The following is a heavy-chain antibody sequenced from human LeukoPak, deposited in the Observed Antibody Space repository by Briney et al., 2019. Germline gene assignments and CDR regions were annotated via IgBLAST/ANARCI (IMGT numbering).Heavy chain of an antibody. J-gene: IGHJ4*02. CDR2: ISGGGETS. Sequence: GGSLRLSCAASGFTFSTYATNWVRQTSGKGLEWVSVISGGGETSYYADSVKGRFTISRDNSKNTIYLQMNSLGAEDTAVYYCVKGLRSYGYSLFDYWGQGSLVTVSS. CDR1: GFTFSTYA. CDR3: VKGLRSYGYSLFDY. D-gene: IGHD5-18*01. V-gene: IGHV3-23*01.